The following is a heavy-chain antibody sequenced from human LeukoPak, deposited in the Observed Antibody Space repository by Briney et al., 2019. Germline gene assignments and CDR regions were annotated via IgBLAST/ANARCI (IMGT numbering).Heavy chain of an antibody. CDR2: IYYSGST. CDR3: ASRSSGWYAGSFDY. Sequence: SETLSLTCTVSGGSTSSSSYYWGWIRQPPGKGLEWIGSIYYSGSTYYNPSLKSRVTISVDTSKNQFSLKLSSVTAADTAVYYCASRSSGWYAGSFDYWGQGTLVTVSS. CDR1: GGSTSSSSYY. J-gene: IGHJ4*02. D-gene: IGHD6-19*01. V-gene: IGHV4-39*01.